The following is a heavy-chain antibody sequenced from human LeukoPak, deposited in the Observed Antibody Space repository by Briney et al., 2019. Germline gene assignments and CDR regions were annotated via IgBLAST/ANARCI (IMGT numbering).Heavy chain of an antibody. CDR3: TTPNEGNWFDP. CDR1: GFTFSDSA. D-gene: IGHD2-8*01. Sequence: GGSLKLSCAASGFTFSDSAIHWVRHAPGKGLGWVGRIRDKGYGHATAYAASVKGRFTLSRDDSKNTAYLQMNSLKTEDTALYYCTTPNEGNWFDPWGQGTLVTVSS. J-gene: IGHJ5*02. CDR2: IRDKGYGHAT. V-gene: IGHV3-73*01.